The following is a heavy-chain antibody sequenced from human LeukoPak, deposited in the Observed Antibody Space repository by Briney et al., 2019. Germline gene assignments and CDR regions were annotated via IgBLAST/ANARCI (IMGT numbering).Heavy chain of an antibody. D-gene: IGHD6-13*01. J-gene: IGHJ6*02. CDR3: ARDYIAAAGTVGNYGMDV. Sequence: SESLSLTCAVYGGSFSGYYWSWIRQPPGKGLEWIGEINHSGSTNYNPSLKSRVTISVDTSKNHFSLKLSSVTAADTAVYYCARDYIAAAGTVGNYGMDVWGQGTTVTVSS. CDR2: INHSGST. CDR1: GGSFSGYY. V-gene: IGHV4-34*01.